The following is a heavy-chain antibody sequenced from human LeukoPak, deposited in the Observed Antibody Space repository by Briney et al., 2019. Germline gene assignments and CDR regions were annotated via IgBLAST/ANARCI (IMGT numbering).Heavy chain of an antibody. V-gene: IGHV1-69*01. Sequence: GASVKVSCKASGGTFSSYAISWVRQAPGQGLEWMGGIIPIFGTANYAQKFQGRVTITADESTSTAYMELSSLRSEDTAVYYCARGRVETSSWEEYFDYWGQGTLVTVSS. CDR3: ARGRVETSSWEEYFDY. CDR2: IIPIFGTA. CDR1: GGTFSSYA. J-gene: IGHJ4*02. D-gene: IGHD6-13*01.